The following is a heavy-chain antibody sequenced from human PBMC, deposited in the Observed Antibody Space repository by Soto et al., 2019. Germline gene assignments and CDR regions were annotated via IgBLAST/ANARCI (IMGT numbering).Heavy chain of an antibody. Sequence: GGSLRLSCAASGFTFSSYSMNWVRQAPGKGLEWVSSISSSSSYIYYADSVKGRFTISRDNAKNSLYLQMNSLRAEDTAVYYCARDLTPYNWNDYWGQETLVTVSS. CDR1: GFTFSSYS. D-gene: IGHD1-1*01. J-gene: IGHJ4*02. CDR2: ISSSSSYI. CDR3: ARDLTPYNWNDY. V-gene: IGHV3-21*01.